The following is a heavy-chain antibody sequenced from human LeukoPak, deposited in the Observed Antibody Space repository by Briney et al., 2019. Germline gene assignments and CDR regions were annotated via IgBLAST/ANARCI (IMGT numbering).Heavy chain of an antibody. CDR3: ARALFYYGSGRSWFDP. Sequence: ASVKVSCKASGYTFTSYGISWVRQAPGQGLEWMGWISAYNGNTNYAQKLQGRVTMTTDTPTSTAYMELRSLRSDDTAVYYCARALFYYGSGRSWFDPWGQGTLVTVSS. CDR2: ISAYNGNT. V-gene: IGHV1-18*01. CDR1: GYTFTSYG. J-gene: IGHJ5*02. D-gene: IGHD3-10*01.